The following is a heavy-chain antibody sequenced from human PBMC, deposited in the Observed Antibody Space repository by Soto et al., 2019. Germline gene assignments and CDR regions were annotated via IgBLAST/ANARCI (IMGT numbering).Heavy chain of an antibody. CDR2: IYTGGNT. V-gene: IGHV3-53*01. CDR1: GFTVSTNY. Sequence: EVQLVESGGGLIQPGGSLRLSCAASGFTVSTNYMSWVRQAPGKGLEWISVIYTGGNTYYADSVRGRFAISRDNSKNTMYLQISSLKAEDTAVYYCAKWGLGSGWFDYWGQGTLVTVSS. J-gene: IGHJ4*02. CDR3: AKWGLGSGWFDY. D-gene: IGHD6-19*01.